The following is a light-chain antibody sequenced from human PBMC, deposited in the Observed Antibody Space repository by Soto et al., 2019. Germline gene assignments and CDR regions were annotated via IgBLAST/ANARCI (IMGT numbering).Light chain of an antibody. J-gene: IGLJ1*01. CDR3: CSYAGGETYV. Sequence: QSALTQPDSVSGSLGQSITISCAGTSSDVGSYEFVSWYQQVPGKAPKLVIYEGSKWPSGVSNRFSGSKSGNTASLTISRLQADDEGDYYCCSYAGGETYVFGTGTKVTVL. CDR1: SSDVGSYEF. V-gene: IGLV2-23*01. CDR2: EGS.